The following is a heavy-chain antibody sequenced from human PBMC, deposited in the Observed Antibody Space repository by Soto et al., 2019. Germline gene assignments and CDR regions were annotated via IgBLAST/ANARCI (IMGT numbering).Heavy chain of an antibody. CDR3: ARRGSSASYWYFDL. CDR1: GGSISSSGYL. V-gene: IGHV4-39*01. D-gene: IGHD6-6*01. Sequence: SETLSLTCSVSGGSISSSGYLWGWIRQPPGKGLEWIGSISYSGSTYYNPSLKSLVTISVDTSENQFSLKMRSVTGSDTAVYYCARRGSSASYWYFDLWGRGTLVTVSS. J-gene: IGHJ2*01. CDR2: ISYSGST.